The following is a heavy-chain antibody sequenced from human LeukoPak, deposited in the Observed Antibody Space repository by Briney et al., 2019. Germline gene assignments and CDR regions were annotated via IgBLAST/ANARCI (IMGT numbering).Heavy chain of an antibody. CDR3: AKDPYGTRYFDY. CDR2: IRYDGSNK. J-gene: IGHJ4*02. D-gene: IGHD2-2*01. Sequence: GGSLRLSCAASGFTFSSYGMHWVRQAPGKGLEWVAFIRYDGSNKYYADSVKGRFTISRDNSKNTVYLQMNSLRAEDTAVYYCAKDPYGTRYFDYWGQGTLVTVSS. CDR1: GFTFSSYG. V-gene: IGHV3-30*02.